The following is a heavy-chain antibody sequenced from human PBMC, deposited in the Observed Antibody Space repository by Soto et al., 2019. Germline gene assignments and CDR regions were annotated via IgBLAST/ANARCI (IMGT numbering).Heavy chain of an antibody. CDR2: IWYDGSNK. J-gene: IGHJ4*02. V-gene: IGHV3-33*01. D-gene: IGHD6-13*01. CDR1: GFTFTSYG. Sequence: QVQLVESGGGVVQPGRSLRLSCAASGFTFTSYGMHWVRQAPGKGLEWVAVIWYDGSNKYYADSVKGRFTISRDNSKNTLYLQMNSLRAEDTAVYYCARVLGSSWAFDYWGQGTLVTVSS. CDR3: ARVLGSSWAFDY.